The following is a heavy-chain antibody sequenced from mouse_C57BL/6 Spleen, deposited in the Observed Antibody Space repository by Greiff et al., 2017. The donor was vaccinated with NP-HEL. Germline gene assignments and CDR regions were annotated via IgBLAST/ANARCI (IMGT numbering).Heavy chain of an antibody. J-gene: IGHJ2*01. CDR2: ISYDGSN. CDR1: GYSITSGYY. D-gene: IGHD2-3*01. V-gene: IGHV3-6*01. Sequence: EVKLQESGPGLVKPSQSLSLTCSVTGYSITSGYYWNWIRQFPGNKLEWMGYISYDGSNNYNPSLKNRISITRDTSKNQFFLKLNSVTTEDTATYYCARWDGKEFDYWGQGTTLTVSS. CDR3: ARWDGKEFDY.